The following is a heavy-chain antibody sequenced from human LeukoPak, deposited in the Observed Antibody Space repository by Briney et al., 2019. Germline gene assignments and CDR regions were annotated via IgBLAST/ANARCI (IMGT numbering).Heavy chain of an antibody. CDR3: AKAEGVGYSYGYRIDY. V-gene: IGHV3-23*01. J-gene: IGHJ4*02. CDR1: GFTFSSYA. D-gene: IGHD5-18*01. Sequence: GGSLRLSCAASGFTFSSYAMSWVRQAPGKGLEWVSAISGSGGSTYYADSVKGRFTISRDNSKNTLYLQMNSLRVEDTAVYYCAKAEGVGYSYGYRIDYWGQGTLVTVSS. CDR2: ISGSGGST.